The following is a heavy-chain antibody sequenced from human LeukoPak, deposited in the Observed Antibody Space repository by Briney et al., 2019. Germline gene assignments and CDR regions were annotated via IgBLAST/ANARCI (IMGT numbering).Heavy chain of an antibody. CDR1: GFTFSSYG. CDR2: ISYDGSNK. V-gene: IGHV3-30*18. CDR3: AKSGGSGYQLLSYFDY. D-gene: IGHD2-2*01. J-gene: IGHJ4*02. Sequence: GRSLRLSCAASGFTFSSYGMHWVRQAPGKGLEWVAVISYDGSNKYYADSVKGRFTISRDNSKNTLYLQMNSLRAEDTAVYYCAKSGGSGYQLLSYFDYWGQGTLVTVSS.